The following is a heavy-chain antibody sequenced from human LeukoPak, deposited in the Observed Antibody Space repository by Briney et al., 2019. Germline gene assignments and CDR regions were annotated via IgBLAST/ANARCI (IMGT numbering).Heavy chain of an antibody. Sequence: ASVKVSCKASGYTFTSYGISWVRQAPGQGLEWMGWISAYNGNTNYAQKLQGRVTMTTDTSTITAYMELRSLRSDDTAVYYCARDDEEGADYGGLDYWGQGTLVTVSS. J-gene: IGHJ4*02. CDR3: ARDDEEGADYGGLDY. D-gene: IGHD4-23*01. CDR2: ISAYNGNT. V-gene: IGHV1-18*01. CDR1: GYTFTSYG.